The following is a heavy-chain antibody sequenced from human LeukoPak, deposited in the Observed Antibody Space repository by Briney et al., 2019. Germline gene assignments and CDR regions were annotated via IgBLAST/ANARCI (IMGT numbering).Heavy chain of an antibody. V-gene: IGHV4-34*01. CDR3: ARQGDIAAAGGFDY. Sequence: SETLSLTCAVYGGSFSGYYWSWIRQPPGKGLEWIGEINHSGSTNYNPSLKSRVTISVDTSKNQFSLKLSSVTAADTAVYYCARQGDIAAAGGFDYWGQGTLVTVSS. CDR1: GGSFSGYY. J-gene: IGHJ4*02. CDR2: INHSGST. D-gene: IGHD6-13*01.